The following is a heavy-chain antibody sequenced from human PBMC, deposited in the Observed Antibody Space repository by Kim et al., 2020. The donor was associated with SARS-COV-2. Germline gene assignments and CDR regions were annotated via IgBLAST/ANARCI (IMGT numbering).Heavy chain of an antibody. D-gene: IGHD7-27*01. CDR2: IYYSGST. V-gene: IGHV4-31*03. CDR3: ARGSWGRFSSEDWFDP. CDR1: GGSISSGGYY. Sequence: SETLSLTCTVSGGSISSGGYYWSWIRQHPGKGLEWIGYIYYSGSTYYNPSLKSRVTISVDTSKNQFSLKLSSVTAADTAVYYCARGSWGRFSSEDWFDPWGQGTLVTVSS. J-gene: IGHJ5*02.